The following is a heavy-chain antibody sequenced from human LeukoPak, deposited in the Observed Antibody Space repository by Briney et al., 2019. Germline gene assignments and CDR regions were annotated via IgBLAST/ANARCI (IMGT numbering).Heavy chain of an antibody. Sequence: GGSLRLSCAASGFTFSSYSMNWVRQAPGKGLEWVSSISSSSSYIYYADSVKGRFTISRDNAKNSLYLQMNSLRAEDTAVYYCAGIIMIRGVIGYWGQGTLVTVSS. D-gene: IGHD3-10*01. CDR1: GFTFSSYS. CDR2: ISSSSSYI. J-gene: IGHJ4*02. CDR3: AGIIMIRGVIGY. V-gene: IGHV3-21*01.